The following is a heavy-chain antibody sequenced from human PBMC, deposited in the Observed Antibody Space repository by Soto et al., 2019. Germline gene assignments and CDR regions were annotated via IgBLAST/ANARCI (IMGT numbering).Heavy chain of an antibody. CDR2: IYYSGST. V-gene: IGHV4-59*01. CDR1: GGSISSYY. CDR3: ARGGYSYGSPHDY. J-gene: IGHJ4*02. Sequence: SETLSLTCTVSGGSISSYYWSWIREPPGKGLEWIGYIYYSGSTNYNPSLKSRVTISVDTSKNQFSLKLSSVTAADTAVYYCARGGYSYGSPHDYWGQGTLVTVSS. D-gene: IGHD5-18*01.